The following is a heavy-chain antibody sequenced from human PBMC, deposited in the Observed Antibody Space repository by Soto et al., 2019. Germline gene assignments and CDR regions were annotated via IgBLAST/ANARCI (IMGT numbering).Heavy chain of an antibody. CDR3: AKDQDIVVVVAAAGGMDV. V-gene: IGHV3-23*01. CDR2: ISGSGGST. CDR1: GFTFSSYA. D-gene: IGHD2-15*01. J-gene: IGHJ6*02. Sequence: GGSLRLSCAASGFTFSSYAMSWVRQAPGKGLEWVSAISGSGGSTYYADSVKGRFTISRDNSKNTLYLQMNSLRAEDTAVYYCAKDQDIVVVVAAAGGMDVWGQGTTVTVSS.